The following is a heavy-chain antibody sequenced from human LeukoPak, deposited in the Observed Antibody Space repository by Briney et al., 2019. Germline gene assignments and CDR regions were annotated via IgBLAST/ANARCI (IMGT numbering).Heavy chain of an antibody. CDR3: ARGAYYNILTGFRGRILGFEY. J-gene: IGHJ4*02. V-gene: IGHV3-30*02. Sequence: PGGSLRLSCAASGFTFSSYGMHRVRQAPGKGLGWVAFIRYDGSIKYYADSVKGRFTISRDNSKNTLYLQMNSLRAEDTAVYYCARGAYYNILTGFRGRILGFEYWGQGTLVTVSS. CDR2: IRYDGSIK. CDR1: GFTFSSYG. D-gene: IGHD3-9*01.